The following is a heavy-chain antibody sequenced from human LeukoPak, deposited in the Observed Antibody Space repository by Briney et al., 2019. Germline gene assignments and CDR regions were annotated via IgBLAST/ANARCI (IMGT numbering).Heavy chain of an antibody. D-gene: IGHD3-9*01. CDR2: FDPEDGET. V-gene: IGHV1-24*01. Sequence: ASVKASCKVSGYTLTELSMHWVRQAPGKGLEWMGGFDPEDGETIYAQKFQGRVTMTEDTSTDTAYMELSSLRSEDTAVYYCATAPLVIRYFDWLLFLAGKARPRGNYYYYYGMDVWGQGTTVTVSS. CDR3: ATAPLVIRYFDWLLFLAGKARPRGNYYYYYGMDV. J-gene: IGHJ6*02. CDR1: GYTLTELS.